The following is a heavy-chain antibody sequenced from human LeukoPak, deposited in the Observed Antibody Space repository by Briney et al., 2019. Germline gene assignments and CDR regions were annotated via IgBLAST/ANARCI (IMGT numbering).Heavy chain of an antibody. CDR3: ARKLRFLGYFDY. J-gene: IGHJ4*02. D-gene: IGHD3-3*01. V-gene: IGHV4-34*01. CDR1: GGSFSGYY. CDR2: INHSGST. Sequence: PSETLSLTCAVYGGSFSGYYWSWIRQPPGKGLEWIGEINHSGSTNYNPSLKSRVTISVDTSKNQFSLKLSSVTAADTAVYYCARKLRFLGYFDYWGQGTLVTVSS.